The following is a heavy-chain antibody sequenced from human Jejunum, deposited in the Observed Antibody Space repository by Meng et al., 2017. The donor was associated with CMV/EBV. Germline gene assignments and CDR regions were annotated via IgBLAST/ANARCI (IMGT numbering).Heavy chain of an antibody. CDR2: ISGSGGDK. CDR3: TKGVSGPLYYFDH. Sequence: GLTFRNSAMRWVRQALGKGLEWVSSISGSGGDKFYADSVRGRFTISRDNSKNTVYLQMNGLGAEDTAVYYCTKGVSGPLYYFDHWGQGMLVTVSS. CDR1: GLTFRNSA. J-gene: IGHJ4*02. V-gene: IGHV3-23*01. D-gene: IGHD2-15*01.